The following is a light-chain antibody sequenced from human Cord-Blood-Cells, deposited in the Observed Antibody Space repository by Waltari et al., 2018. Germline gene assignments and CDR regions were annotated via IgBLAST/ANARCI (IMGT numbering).Light chain of an antibody. Sequence: QSALTPPPSASGSPGQSVTLSCTGTNSDVGGYNYVSWYQPHPGQAPKLMIYEVSKRPSGVPDRVPVSKSGTTTSLTVSGLQAEDEADYYCSSYAGSNYYVFGTGTKVTVL. V-gene: IGLV2-8*01. CDR2: EVS. J-gene: IGLJ1*01. CDR3: SSYAGSNYYV. CDR1: NSDVGGYNY.